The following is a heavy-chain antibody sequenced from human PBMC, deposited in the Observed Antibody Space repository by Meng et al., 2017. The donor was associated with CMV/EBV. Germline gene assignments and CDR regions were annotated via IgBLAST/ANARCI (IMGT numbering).Heavy chain of an antibody. CDR2: IYYSGST. Sequence: LPESGPGLGKPSETLSLTCTVSGGSISSSSYYWGWIRQPSGKGLEWIGSIYYSGSTYYNPSLKSRVTISVDTSKNQFSLKLSSVTAADTAVYYCARDAGHYDILTGYSYWGQGTLVTVSS. CDR1: GGSISSSSYY. D-gene: IGHD3-9*01. CDR3: ARDAGHYDILTGYSY. J-gene: IGHJ4*02. V-gene: IGHV4-39*07.